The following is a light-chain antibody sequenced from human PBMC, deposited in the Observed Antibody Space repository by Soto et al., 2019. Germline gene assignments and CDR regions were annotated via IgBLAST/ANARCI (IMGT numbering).Light chain of an antibody. CDR1: QSISSR. J-gene: IGKJ1*01. CDR3: QHYYSYSEA. CDR2: KAS. V-gene: IGKV1-5*03. Sequence: DIQLTQSPSTLSASVGDRVTITCRASQSISSRLAWDQQKPGKDPKLLIYKASTSASELPSRLSGSGSGTEFTLTISSLQPDDFATYYCQHYYSYSEAFGQGTKVDI.